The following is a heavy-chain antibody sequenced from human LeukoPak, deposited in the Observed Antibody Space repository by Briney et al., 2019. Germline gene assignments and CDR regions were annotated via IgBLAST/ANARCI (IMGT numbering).Heavy chain of an antibody. Sequence: GESLRISCRGSGDSFTDYWISWVRQMPGKGVEGMGRIDPSDSYTDYSPSFQGHVTTSSDKSISTAYLQWSNLEASDTAMYYCARHKTYSSSSPDAFDIWGQGTMVIVSS. J-gene: IGHJ3*02. V-gene: IGHV5-10-1*01. CDR1: GDSFTDYW. D-gene: IGHD6-6*01. CDR2: IDPSDSYT. CDR3: ARHKTYSSSSPDAFDI.